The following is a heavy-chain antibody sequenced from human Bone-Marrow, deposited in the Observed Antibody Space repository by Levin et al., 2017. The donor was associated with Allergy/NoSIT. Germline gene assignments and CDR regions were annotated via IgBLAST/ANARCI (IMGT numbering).Heavy chain of an antibody. Sequence: SCAASGFSFDTYAMHWVRQAPGKGLEWVTTMSYDGDFTNYADSVRGRFTISRDNAKNTLFLQMDNLRLDDTALYYCTRDRGGSYSRLDYFDFWGQGTLVTVSS. CDR3: TRDRGGSYSRLDYFDF. D-gene: IGHD3-9*01. CDR1: GFSFDTYA. CDR2: MSYDGDFT. J-gene: IGHJ4*02. V-gene: IGHV3-30-3*01.